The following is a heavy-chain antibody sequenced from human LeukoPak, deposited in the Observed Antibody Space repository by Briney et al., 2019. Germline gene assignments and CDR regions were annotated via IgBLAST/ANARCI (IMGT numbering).Heavy chain of an antibody. Sequence: SETLSLTCTVSGGSISSDNYYWGWIRQPPGKGLEWIGSIYYSGSTYYNPSLKSRVTISVDTSKNQFSLKLSSVTAADTAVYYCARHDNGDYPPDAFDIWGQGTMVTVSS. CDR3: ARHDNGDYPPDAFDI. J-gene: IGHJ3*02. CDR1: GGSISSDNYY. CDR2: IYYSGST. D-gene: IGHD4-17*01. V-gene: IGHV4-39*01.